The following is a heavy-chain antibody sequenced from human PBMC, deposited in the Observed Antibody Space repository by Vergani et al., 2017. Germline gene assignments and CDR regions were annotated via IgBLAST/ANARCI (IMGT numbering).Heavy chain of an antibody. CDR2: IDPSDSYT. V-gene: IGHV5-10-1*01. J-gene: IGHJ3*02. CDR3: ARHYSSSWYERGNAFDI. D-gene: IGHD6-13*01. Sequence: EVPLVQSGAEVKKPGESLRISCKGSGYSFTSYWISWVRQMPGKGLGWMGRIDPSDSYTNYSPSFQGHVTISADKSISTAYLQWSSLKASDTAMYYCARHYSSSWYERGNAFDIWGKGTMVTVSS. CDR1: GYSFTSYW.